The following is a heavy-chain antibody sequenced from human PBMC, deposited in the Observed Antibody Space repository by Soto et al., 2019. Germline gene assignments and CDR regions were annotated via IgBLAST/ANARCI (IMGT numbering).Heavy chain of an antibody. CDR3: ARDHEQWPRRGFDY. D-gene: IGHD6-19*01. J-gene: IGHJ4*02. CDR1: GDSVSSNSAA. V-gene: IGHV6-1*01. CDR2: TYYRSKWYN. Sequence: SQTLSLTCAISGDSVSSNSAAWNWIRQSPLRGLELLGRTYYRSKWYNDYAVSVKSRITINPDTSKNQFSLQLNSVTPEDTAVYYCARDHEQWPRRGFDYWGQGTLVTVSS.